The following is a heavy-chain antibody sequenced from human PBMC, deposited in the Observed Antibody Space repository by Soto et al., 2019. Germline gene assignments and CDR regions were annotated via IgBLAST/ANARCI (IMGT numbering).Heavy chain of an antibody. J-gene: IGHJ6*02. CDR1: GFTFSSYA. CDR2: ISGSGGST. V-gene: IGHV3-23*01. D-gene: IGHD3-22*01. Sequence: EVQLLESGGGLVQPGGSLRLSCAASGFTFSSYAMSWVRQAPGKGLEWVSAISGSGGSTYYADSVKGRFTISRDNSKNTLYLQMNSLRAEDTAVYYCAKGYYDSSGYDYVMYYYYGMDVWGQGTTVTVSS. CDR3: AKGYYDSSGYDYVMYYYYGMDV.